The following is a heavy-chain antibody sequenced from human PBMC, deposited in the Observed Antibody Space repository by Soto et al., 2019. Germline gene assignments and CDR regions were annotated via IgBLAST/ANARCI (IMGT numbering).Heavy chain of an antibody. V-gene: IGHV4-4*02. Sequence: PSETLSLTCVVSGASLSTSNWWSWVRQPPGKGLEWIEEIYHTGSASYSPSLKSRVSMSIDKSKNQFSLRLTDVTAADTAKYYCARGPRSGSYSVDGFDVWGQGTVVTVSS. CDR2: IYHTGSA. CDR3: ARGPRSGSYSVDGFDV. D-gene: IGHD1-26*01. CDR1: GASLSTSNW. J-gene: IGHJ3*01.